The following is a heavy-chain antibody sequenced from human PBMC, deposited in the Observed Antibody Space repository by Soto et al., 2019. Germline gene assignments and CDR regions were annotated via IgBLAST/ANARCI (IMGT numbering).Heavy chain of an antibody. D-gene: IGHD6-13*01. V-gene: IGHV3-23*01. Sequence: LSFAASGFMFNNYDMDWFRQAPGKGLEWVSAISGSGGSTYYADSVKGRFTISRDNSKNTLYLQMNSLRAEDTAVYYCAKPLSSSWYGFFDYCGQGTLVTGSS. CDR3: AKPLSSSWYGFFDY. CDR1: GFMFNNYD. CDR2: ISGSGGST. J-gene: IGHJ4*02.